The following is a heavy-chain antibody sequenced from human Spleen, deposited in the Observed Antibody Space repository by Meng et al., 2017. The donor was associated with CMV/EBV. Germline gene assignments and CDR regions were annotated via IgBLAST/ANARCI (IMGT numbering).Heavy chain of an antibody. CDR1: GFTFSYYE. D-gene: IGHD3-3*01. Sequence: LSLTCAASGFTFSYYEMNWVRQAPGKGLEWVSYISSSGSTIYYADSVKGRFTISRDNAKNSLYLQMNSLRAEDTAVYYCARRVDFWSGYYYYYGMDVWGQGTTVTVSS. CDR3: ARRVDFWSGYYYYYGMDV. J-gene: IGHJ6*02. V-gene: IGHV3-48*03. CDR2: ISSSGSTI.